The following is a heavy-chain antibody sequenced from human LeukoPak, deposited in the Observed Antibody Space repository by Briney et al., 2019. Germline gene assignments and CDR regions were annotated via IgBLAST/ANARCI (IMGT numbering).Heavy chain of an antibody. V-gene: IGHV3-9*01. CDR3: AKDVRRGNYALTGLYYYGMDV. D-gene: IGHD4-11*01. CDR2: ISWNSGSI. Sequence: PGGSLRLSCAASGFTFDDYAMHWVRQAPGKGLEWVSGISWNSGSIGYPDSVKGRFIISRDNAKNSLYLQMNSLRAEDTALYFCAKDVRRGNYALTGLYYYGMDVWGQGTTVTVSS. J-gene: IGHJ6*02. CDR1: GFTFDDYA.